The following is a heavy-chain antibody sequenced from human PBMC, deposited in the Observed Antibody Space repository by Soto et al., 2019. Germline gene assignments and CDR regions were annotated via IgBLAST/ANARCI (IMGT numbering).Heavy chain of an antibody. CDR3: ARAEYTFDAFDI. V-gene: IGHV1-2*02. J-gene: IGHJ3*02. Sequence: ASVKVSCKASGYTFTDYYIHWVRQAPGQGHEWVGWINPNSGDTNYAQNFQGRVTMTRDTSISTAYMELSRLKSDDTAVYYCARAEYTFDAFDIWGQGTMVTVSS. CDR1: GYTFTDYY. D-gene: IGHD5-18*01. CDR2: INPNSGDT.